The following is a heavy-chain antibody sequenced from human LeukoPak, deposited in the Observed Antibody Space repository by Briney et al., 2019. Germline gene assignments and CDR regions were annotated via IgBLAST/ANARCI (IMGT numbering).Heavy chain of an antibody. J-gene: IGHJ4*02. Sequence: GGSLRLSCAASGFTFSSYAMGWVRQAPGKGLEWVSYISSSSTIYYADSVKGRFTISRDNAKNSLYLQMNSLRAEDTAVYYCAGGGGWTKYYFDYWGQGTLVTVSS. CDR2: ISSSSTI. D-gene: IGHD2-15*01. CDR3: AGGGGWTKYYFDY. CDR1: GFTFSSYA. V-gene: IGHV3-48*01.